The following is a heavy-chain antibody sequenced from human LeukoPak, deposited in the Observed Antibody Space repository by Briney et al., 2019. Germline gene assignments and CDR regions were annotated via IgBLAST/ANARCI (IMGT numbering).Heavy chain of an antibody. CDR3: ARAGYYYGMDV. CDR1: GFSFSSYA. J-gene: IGHJ6*02. V-gene: IGHV3-30*04. CDR2: VSYDGSNK. Sequence: SGGSLRLSCVASGFSFSSYAMGWVRQAPGKGLEWVAVVSYDGSNKYYADSVKGRFTISRDNSKNTLYLQMNSLRAEDTAVYYCARAGYYYGMDVWGQGTTVTVSS.